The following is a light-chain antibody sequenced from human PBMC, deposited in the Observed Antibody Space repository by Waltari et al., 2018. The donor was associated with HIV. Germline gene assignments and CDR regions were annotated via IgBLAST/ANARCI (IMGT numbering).Light chain of an antibody. CDR1: RMVVARYHL. V-gene: IGLV2-23*02. J-gene: IGLJ1*01. Sequence: SALHPPASVPGSPGQSITIPCPGTRMVVARYHLVSWYQQYPGKAPKLMIYEVNKRPSGISNRFSGSKSGNTASLTISGLQAEDEADYYCCSYAGSRRVFGTGTKVTVL. CDR3: CSYAGSRRV. CDR2: EVN.